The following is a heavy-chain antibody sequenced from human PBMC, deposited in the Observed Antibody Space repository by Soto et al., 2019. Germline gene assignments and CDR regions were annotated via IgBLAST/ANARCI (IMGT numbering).Heavy chain of an antibody. V-gene: IGHV1-3*05. J-gene: IGHJ4*02. CDR3: ASESYGGEVDG. CDR1: GYTFTSYA. D-gene: IGHD4-17*01. Sequence: QVQLVQSGAEEKKPGASVKVSCKASGYTFTSYAMHWVRQAPGQRLEWMGWINAGNGNTKHSQKFQGRVTITRDTSASTAYMELSSLRSEETAVYYCASESYGGEVDGWGQGTLVTVSS. CDR2: INAGNGNT.